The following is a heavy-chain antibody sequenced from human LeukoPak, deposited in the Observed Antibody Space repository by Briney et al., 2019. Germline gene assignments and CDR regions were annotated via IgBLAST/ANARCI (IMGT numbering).Heavy chain of an antibody. D-gene: IGHD5-24*01. CDR1: GGTFSSYA. V-gene: IGHV1-69*05. Sequence: ASVKVSCKASGGTFSSYAISWVRQAPGQGLEWMGRIIPIFGTANYAQKFQGRVTITTDEPTSTAYMELSSLRSEDTAVYYCAGSRDGYNLRGLYYFDYWGQGTLVTVSS. CDR2: IIPIFGTA. J-gene: IGHJ4*02. CDR3: AGSRDGYNLRGLYYFDY.